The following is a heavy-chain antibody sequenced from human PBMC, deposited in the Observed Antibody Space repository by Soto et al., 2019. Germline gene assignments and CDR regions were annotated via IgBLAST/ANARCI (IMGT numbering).Heavy chain of an antibody. CDR2: IYYSGST. D-gene: IGHD2-15*01. CDR1: GGSISSGGYY. CDR3: ARGPHYCSGGSCHPGWFDP. J-gene: IGHJ5*02. Sequence: SETLSLTCTVSGGSISSGGYYWSWIRQHPGKGLEWIGYIYYSGSTYYNPSLKSRVTISVDTSKNQFSLKLSSVTAADTAVYYCARGPHYCSGGSCHPGWFDPWGQGTLVTVSS. V-gene: IGHV4-31*03.